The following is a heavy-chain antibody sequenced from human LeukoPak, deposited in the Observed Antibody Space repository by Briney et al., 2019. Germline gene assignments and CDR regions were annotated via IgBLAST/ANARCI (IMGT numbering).Heavy chain of an antibody. CDR3: AREIVVVAATGSYNWFDP. D-gene: IGHD2-15*01. CDR1: GGSISSYY. J-gene: IGHJ5*02. V-gene: IGHV4-59*01. CDR2: IYYSGST. Sequence: SETLSLTCTVSGGSISSYYWSWIRQPPGKGLEWIGYIYYSGSTNYNPSLKSRVTISVDTSNNQFSLKLSSVTAADTAVYYCAREIVVVAATGSYNWFDPWGQGTLVTVSS.